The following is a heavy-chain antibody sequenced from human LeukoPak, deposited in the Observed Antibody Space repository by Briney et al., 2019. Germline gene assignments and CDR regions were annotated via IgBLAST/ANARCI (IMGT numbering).Heavy chain of an antibody. V-gene: IGHV5-51*01. D-gene: IGHD2-15*01. J-gene: IGHJ1*01. CDR3: ASGLLGYCSGGSCFEYFQH. CDR1: GYSFSSYW. CDR2: IYPGDSDT. Sequence: GESLKISCKGSGYSFSSYWIGWVRQMPGKGLEWMGIIYPGDSDTRYSPSFQGQVTISADKSISTAYLQWSSLKASDTAMYYCASGLLGYCSGGSCFEYFQHWGQGTLVTVSS.